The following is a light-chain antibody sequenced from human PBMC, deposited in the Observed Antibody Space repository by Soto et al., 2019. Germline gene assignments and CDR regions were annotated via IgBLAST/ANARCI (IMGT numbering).Light chain of an antibody. CDR3: ISYTGSRGTNV. CDR1: NNDVGDYNY. V-gene: IGLV2-14*01. J-gene: IGLJ1*01. Sequence: QSALTQPASVSGSPGQSITISCTGTNNDVGDYNYVAWYQQHSGKVPRLMIYEVNNRPPGVSYRFSGSKSGSTASLTISGLQAEDEADYDCISYTGSRGTNVFGTGTKLTVL. CDR2: EVN.